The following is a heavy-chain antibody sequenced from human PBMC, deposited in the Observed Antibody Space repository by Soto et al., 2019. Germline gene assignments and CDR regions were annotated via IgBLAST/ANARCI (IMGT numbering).Heavy chain of an antibody. Sequence: PSETLSLTCTVSGGSVSSGSYYWSWIRQPPGKGLEWIGYIYYSGSTNYNPSLKSRVTISVDTSKNQFSLKLSSVTAADTAVYYCASFLRLAAAVGHYYYGMDVWGQGTTVAVSS. V-gene: IGHV4-61*01. CDR1: GGSVSSGSYY. CDR3: ASFLRLAAAVGHYYYGMDV. CDR2: IYYSGST. D-gene: IGHD6-13*01. J-gene: IGHJ6*02.